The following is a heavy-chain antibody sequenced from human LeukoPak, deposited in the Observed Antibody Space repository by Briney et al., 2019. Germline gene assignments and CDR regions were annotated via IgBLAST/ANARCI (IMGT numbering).Heavy chain of an antibody. V-gene: IGHV3-30-3*01. CDR2: ISYDGSNK. D-gene: IGHD3-16*01. Sequence: PGRSLRLSCAASGFTSSSYAMHWVRQAPGKGLEWVAVISYDGSNKYYADSVKGRFTISRDNSKNTLYLQMNSLRAEDTAVYYCARSGGPTSFDYWGQGTLVTVSS. J-gene: IGHJ4*02. CDR1: GFTSSSYA. CDR3: ARSGGPTSFDY.